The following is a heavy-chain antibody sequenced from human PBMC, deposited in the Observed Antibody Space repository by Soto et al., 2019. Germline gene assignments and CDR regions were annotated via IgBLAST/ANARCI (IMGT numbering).Heavy chain of an antibody. CDR1: GGSISSGDYY. D-gene: IGHD3-10*01. V-gene: IGHV4-30-4*01. J-gene: IGHJ5*02. Sequence: QVQLQESGPGLVKPSQTLSLTCTVSGGSISSGDYYWSWIRQPPGKGLEWIGYIYYSGSTYYNPSLKSRVTISVDTSKNQFSLKLSSVTAADTAVYYCARDQWGVGGDNWFDPWGQGTLVTVSS. CDR3: ARDQWGVGGDNWFDP. CDR2: IYYSGST.